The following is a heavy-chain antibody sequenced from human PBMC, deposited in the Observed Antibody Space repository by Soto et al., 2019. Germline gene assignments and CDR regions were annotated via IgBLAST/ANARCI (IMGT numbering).Heavy chain of an antibody. Sequence: SETLSLTCTVSGGSISSGGYYWSWIRQHPGKGLEWIGYIYYSGSTYYNPSLKSRVTISVDTSKNQFSLKLSSVTAADTAVYYCASHTAMVIWGLWGAFDIWGQGTMVTVSS. D-gene: IGHD5-18*01. CDR2: IYYSGST. V-gene: IGHV4-31*03. J-gene: IGHJ3*02. CDR3: ASHTAMVIWGLWGAFDI. CDR1: GGSISSGGYY.